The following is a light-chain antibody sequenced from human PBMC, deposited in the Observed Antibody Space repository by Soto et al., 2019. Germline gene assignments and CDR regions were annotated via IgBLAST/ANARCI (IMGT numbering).Light chain of an antibody. CDR3: QQFQSAPYT. J-gene: IGKJ2*01. CDR2: DAA. Sequence: DIQMTQSPSPLSASVGDRVTISCQASQDIGTFLNWYQQTSGKAPRLLIYDAAHLETGVSSRFSGSGSGTHFTFTISSLQPEDVATCYCQQFQSAPYTFGQGTKLEIK. CDR1: QDIGTF. V-gene: IGKV1-33*01.